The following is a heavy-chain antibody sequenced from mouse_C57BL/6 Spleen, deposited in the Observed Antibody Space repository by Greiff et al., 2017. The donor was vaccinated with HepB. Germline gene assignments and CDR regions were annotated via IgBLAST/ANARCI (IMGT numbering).Heavy chain of an antibody. V-gene: IGHV1-80*01. CDR1: GYAFSSYW. Sequence: VQLQQSGAELVKPGASVKISCKASGYAFSSYWMNWVKQRPGKGLEWIGQIYPGDGDTNYNGKFKGKATLTADKSSSTAYMQLSSLTSEESAVYCCARTGVVADDAMDYWGQGTSVTVSS. CDR2: IYPGDGDT. CDR3: ARTGVVADDAMDY. D-gene: IGHD1-1*01. J-gene: IGHJ4*01.